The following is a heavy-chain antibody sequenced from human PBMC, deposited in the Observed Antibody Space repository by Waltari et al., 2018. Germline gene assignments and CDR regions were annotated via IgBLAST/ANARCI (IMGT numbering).Heavy chain of an antibody. J-gene: IGHJ4*02. Sequence: EVQLVGSGGGLVKPGGSLRLSCAASGFTFSGYTMNGVRQAPGKGLEWVSSISIGSSYIYYADSVKGRFTISRDNAKNSLYLQMNSLRVEDTAVYYCAREWGVMVGTAGFYFDYWGQGALVTVSS. CDR1: GFTFSGYT. CDR2: ISIGSSYI. V-gene: IGHV3-21*01. D-gene: IGHD2-15*01. CDR3: AREWGVMVGTAGFYFDY.